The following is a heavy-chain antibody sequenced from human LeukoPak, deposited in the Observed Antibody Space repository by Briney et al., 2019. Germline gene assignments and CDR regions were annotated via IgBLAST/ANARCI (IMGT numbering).Heavy chain of an antibody. CDR1: GFTFSSYS. CDR3: ARVSIAVAGAFDY. J-gene: IGHJ4*02. CDR2: ISSSSSYI. Sequence: GGSLRLSCAASGFTFSSYSMNWVHQAPGKGLGWVSSISSSSSYIYYADSVKGRFTISRGNAKNSLYLQMNSLRAEDTAVYYCARVSIAVAGAFDYWGQGTLVTVSS. D-gene: IGHD6-19*01. V-gene: IGHV3-21*01.